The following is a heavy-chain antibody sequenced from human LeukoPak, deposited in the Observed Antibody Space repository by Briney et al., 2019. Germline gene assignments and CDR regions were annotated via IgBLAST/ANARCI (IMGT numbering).Heavy chain of an antibody. CDR3: AKSRVLLWSDWFDP. D-gene: IGHD3-10*01. CDR1: GFIFDDYL. V-gene: IGHV3-43*01. J-gene: IGHJ5*02. CDR2: ISWDGGVT. Sequence: GGSLRLSCAASGFIFDDYLIHWVRQRPGKGLEWVSLISWDGGVTYHADSVKGRFTISRDNSKNTLYLQMNSVRAEDTAVYYCAKSRVLLWSDWFDPWGQGTLVTVSS.